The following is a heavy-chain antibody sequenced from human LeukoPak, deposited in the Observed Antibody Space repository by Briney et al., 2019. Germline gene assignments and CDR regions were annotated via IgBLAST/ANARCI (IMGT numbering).Heavy chain of an antibody. CDR1: GFTFSSHW. CDR2: INSDGSST. J-gene: IGHJ4*02. V-gene: IGHV3-74*01. Sequence: PGGSLRPSCAASGFTFSSHWMHWVRQAPGKGLVWVSRINSDGSSTNYADAVKGRFTVSRDNAKNTLYLQVNSLRAEDTAVYYCARDKSSGYWFIDYWGQGTLVAVSS. CDR3: ARDKSSGYWFIDY. D-gene: IGHD3-22*01.